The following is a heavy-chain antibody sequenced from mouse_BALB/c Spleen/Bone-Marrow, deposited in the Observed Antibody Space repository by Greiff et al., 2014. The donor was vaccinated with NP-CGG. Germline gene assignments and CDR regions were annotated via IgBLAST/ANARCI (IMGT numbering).Heavy chain of an antibody. Sequence: VQLQQSGPDLVAPSQSLSPTCTVSGFSLTSYGLHWVRQPPGKGLEWLGVIWSDGSTTYNSALKSRLSISKDNSKRQVLLKMNSLQTDDTAMYYCARSGTDYAMDYWGQGTSVTVSS. V-gene: IGHV2-6-2*01. CDR3: ARSGTDYAMDY. D-gene: IGHD4-1*01. CDR2: IWSDGST. CDR1: GFSLTSYG. J-gene: IGHJ4*01.